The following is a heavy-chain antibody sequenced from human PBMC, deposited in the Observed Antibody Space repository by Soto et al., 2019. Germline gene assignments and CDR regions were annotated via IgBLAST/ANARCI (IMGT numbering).Heavy chain of an antibody. Sequence: SVKVSCKASGGTFSSYTISWVRQAPGQGPEWMGRIIPILGIANYAQKFQGRVTITADKSTSTAYMELSSLRSEDTAVYYCARVDVVVPAASPQAPFDPWGQGTLVTVSS. CDR1: GGTFSSYT. V-gene: IGHV1-69*02. CDR3: ARVDVVVPAASPQAPFDP. J-gene: IGHJ5*02. D-gene: IGHD2-2*01. CDR2: IIPILGIA.